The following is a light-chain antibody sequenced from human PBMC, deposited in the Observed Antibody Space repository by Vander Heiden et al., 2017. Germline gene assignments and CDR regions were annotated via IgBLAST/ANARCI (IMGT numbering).Light chain of an antibody. CDR3: QQRSYWPYT. CDR2: DAS. J-gene: IGKJ2*01. V-gene: IGKV3-11*01. Sequence: ETVLTQSPATLSLSPGETATLSCRASQSVSSYLAWYQQKPGQAPRLLIYDASNRATGIPARFSGSGSGTDFTLTISSLAPEDFAVYYCQQRSYWPYTFGQGTKLXIK. CDR1: QSVSSY.